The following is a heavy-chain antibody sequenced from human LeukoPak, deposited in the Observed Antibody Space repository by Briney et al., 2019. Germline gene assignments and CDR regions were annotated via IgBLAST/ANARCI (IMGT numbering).Heavy chain of an antibody. CDR2: INAYNGNT. Sequence: ASVKVSCKASGYTFTSYGLSWVRQAPGQGLEWMGWINAYNGNTNYAQKFQGRVTMTTDTSTSTAYMELRSLRSDDTAVYYCARDRLRFLPWDWFDPWGQGTLVTVSS. V-gene: IGHV1-18*01. J-gene: IGHJ5*02. CDR3: ARDRLRFLPWDWFDP. CDR1: GYTFTSYG. D-gene: IGHD3-3*01.